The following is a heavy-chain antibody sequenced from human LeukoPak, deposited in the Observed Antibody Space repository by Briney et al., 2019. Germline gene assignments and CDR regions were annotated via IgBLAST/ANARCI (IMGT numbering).Heavy chain of an antibody. D-gene: IGHD3-10*01. Sequence: PSETLSLTCTVSGDSFTSYYWSWIRQPPGKGLEWIGYIYYSGSTNYNPSLKSRVTISVDTSKNQFSLKLSSVTAADTAVYYCAREKSRRFGELYGHYWGQGTLVTVSS. CDR3: AREKSRRFGELYGHY. J-gene: IGHJ4*02. CDR2: IYYSGST. V-gene: IGHV4-59*12. CDR1: GDSFTSYY.